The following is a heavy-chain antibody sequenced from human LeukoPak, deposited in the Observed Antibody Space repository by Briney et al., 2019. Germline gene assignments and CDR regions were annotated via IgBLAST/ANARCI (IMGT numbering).Heavy chain of an antibody. D-gene: IGHD2-15*01. CDR1: GFTFSSYE. V-gene: IGHV3-23*01. J-gene: IGHJ4*02. CDR3: TKDYGDYCSGVNCLWPQLHL. Sequence: GGSLRLSCAASGFTFSSYEMNWVRQAPGKGLEWVSGITGSGGSTYYADSVKGRFTISRDNSKNTLYLQMNRLRAEDTAVYYCTKDYGDYCSGVNCLWPQLHLWGQGTLVTVAS. CDR2: ITGSGGST.